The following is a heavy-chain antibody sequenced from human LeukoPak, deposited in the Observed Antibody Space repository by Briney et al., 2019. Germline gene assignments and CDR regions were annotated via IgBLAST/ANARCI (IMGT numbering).Heavy chain of an antibody. Sequence: GGSLRLSCVATGYTFSSYSINWVRQAPGKGLEWVSSISVRSNYIYYADSVRGRFSISRDDARDSLYLQMNSLRAEDTAVYYCVRLRRNSDTSGFYYYYDFWGQGTLVTVSS. CDR1: GYTFSSYS. CDR2: ISVRSNYI. D-gene: IGHD3-22*01. CDR3: VRLRRNSDTSGFYYYYDF. J-gene: IGHJ4*02. V-gene: IGHV3-21*01.